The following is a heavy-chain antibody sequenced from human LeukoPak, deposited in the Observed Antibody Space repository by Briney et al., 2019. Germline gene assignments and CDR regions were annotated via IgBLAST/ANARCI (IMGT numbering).Heavy chain of an antibody. CDR3: ARGTYASGNSY. CDR2: ISSSSSNI. CDR1: GFKFGDFN. Sequence: GGSLRLSCAASGFKFGDFNMNWVRQAPVKGLEWISYISSSSSNIYYADSVTGRFTISRDNARNSLFLQMSSLRAEDTAMYYCARGTYASGNSYWGQGTLVTVSS. D-gene: IGHD3-10*01. V-gene: IGHV3-48*01. J-gene: IGHJ4*02.